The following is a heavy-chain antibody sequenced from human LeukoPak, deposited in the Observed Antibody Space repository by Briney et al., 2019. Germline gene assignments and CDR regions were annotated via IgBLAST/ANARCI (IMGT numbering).Heavy chain of an antibody. CDR2: IKQDGSEK. CDR3: ARDPSYSSSWFSLPIY. V-gene: IGHV3-7*01. D-gene: IGHD6-13*01. J-gene: IGHJ4*02. Sequence: GGSLRLSCAASGFTFSSYWMSWVRQAPGKGLEWVANIKQDGSEKYYVDSVKGRFSISRDNAKNSLYLQMNSLRAEDTAVYYCARDPSYSSSWFSLPIYWGQGTLVTVSS. CDR1: GFTFSSYW.